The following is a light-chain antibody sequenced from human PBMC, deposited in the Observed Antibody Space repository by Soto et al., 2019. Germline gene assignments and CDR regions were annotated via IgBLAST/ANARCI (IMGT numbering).Light chain of an antibody. V-gene: IGKV3-20*01. Sequence: EIVLTQSPGTLSLSPGERATLSCRASQSVSSNYFAWYQQKPGQAPRLLIYGASSRATGIPDRFSGSGSGTDFTLTNSRLEPEDFAVYYCQQYGSSLSITFGQGTRLEIK. CDR2: GAS. CDR1: QSVSSNY. CDR3: QQYGSSLSIT. J-gene: IGKJ5*01.